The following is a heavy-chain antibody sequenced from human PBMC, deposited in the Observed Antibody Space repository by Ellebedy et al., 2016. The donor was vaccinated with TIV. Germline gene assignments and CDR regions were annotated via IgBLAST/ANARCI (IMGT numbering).Heavy chain of an antibody. CDR1: GGTFGTSA. CDR2: VIPLLGTV. V-gene: IGHV1-69*13. Sequence: SVKVSXXASGGTFGTSAINWVRQAPGQGLEWMGGVIPLLGTVHYAQESQDRVTITADDSTGTAYLDLHSLKSDDTAVYFCGGAFLEPTAVDLWGQGTQVTVSS. CDR3: GGAFLEPTAVDL. J-gene: IGHJ5*02. D-gene: IGHD3-3*02.